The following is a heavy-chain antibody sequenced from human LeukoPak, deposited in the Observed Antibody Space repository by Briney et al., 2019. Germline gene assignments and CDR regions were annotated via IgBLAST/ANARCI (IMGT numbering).Heavy chain of an antibody. CDR3: AKSKWELLGDY. CDR2: ISSSSTSI. Sequence: GGSLRLSCAASGFTFSSYTMNWVRQAPGKGLEWVSSISSSSTSIYYADSVKGRFTISRDNSKNTLHPQMNSLRAEDTAVYYCAKSKWELLGDYWGQGTLVTVSS. D-gene: IGHD1-26*01. J-gene: IGHJ4*02. V-gene: IGHV3-21*04. CDR1: GFTFSSYT.